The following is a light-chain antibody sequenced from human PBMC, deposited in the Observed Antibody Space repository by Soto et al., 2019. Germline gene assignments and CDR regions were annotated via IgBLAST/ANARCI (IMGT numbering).Light chain of an antibody. V-gene: IGLV2-14*01. CDR1: NSDVGAYNY. CDR2: EVT. CDR3: SSKRDSSTLFV. Sequence: QSALTHPASLSGSPGQSITISCTGTNSDVGAYNYVSWYQHHPGKVPKLLIYEVTNRPSGVSDRFSGSKSGNTASLTISGLQAEDEADYYCSSKRDSSTLFVFGTGTKVTVL. J-gene: IGLJ1*01.